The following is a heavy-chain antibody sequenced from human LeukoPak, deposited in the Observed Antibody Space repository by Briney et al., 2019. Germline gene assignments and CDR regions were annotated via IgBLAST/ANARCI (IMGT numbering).Heavy chain of an antibody. V-gene: IGHV3-11*01. CDR3: AKGTGIAAAEGMDV. CDR2: ISSGGSTI. D-gene: IGHD6-13*01. Sequence: PGGSLRLSCVASGFTFSDSYMAWVRQAPGKGLEWISYISSGGSTIYYADSVKGRFTISRDNAKNSLYLQMNSLRAEDMALYYCAKGTGIAAAEGMDVWGKGTTVTVSS. CDR1: GFTFSDSY. J-gene: IGHJ6*03.